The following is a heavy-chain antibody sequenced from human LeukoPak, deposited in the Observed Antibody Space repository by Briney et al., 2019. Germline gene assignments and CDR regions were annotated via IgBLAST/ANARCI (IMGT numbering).Heavy chain of an antibody. J-gene: IGHJ4*02. V-gene: IGHV3-23*01. D-gene: IGHD5-18*01. CDR3: ARDHGIQLWSPPCPDY. Sequence: GGSLRLSCGASGFTFSTYGMTWVRQAPGKGPEWVSGISGSGDTTKYADSVKGRFTIFRDNSKNTLYLQMNSLRAEDTAVYYCARDHGIQLWSPPCPDYWGQGTLVTVSS. CDR1: GFTFSTYG. CDR2: ISGSGDTT.